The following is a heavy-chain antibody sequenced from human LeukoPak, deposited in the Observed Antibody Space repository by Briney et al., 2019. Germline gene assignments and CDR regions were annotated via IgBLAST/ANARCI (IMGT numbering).Heavy chain of an antibody. V-gene: IGHV3-23*01. CDR3: AKGSAVADIYSDY. J-gene: IGHJ4*02. CDR1: GFTFRSFA. Sequence: GGSLRLSCAASGFTFRSFAMSWVRQAPGKGREWVSSINGNDYRTFYADSVKGRFTISRDNSKNTLYLQINGLRAEDTAVYFCAKGSAVADIYSDYWGQGTLVTVSS. D-gene: IGHD6-19*01. CDR2: INGNDYRT.